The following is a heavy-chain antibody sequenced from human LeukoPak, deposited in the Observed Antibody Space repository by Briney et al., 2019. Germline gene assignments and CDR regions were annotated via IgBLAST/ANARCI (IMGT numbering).Heavy chain of an antibody. CDR3: ARGPTISETGYFDY. V-gene: IGHV4-34*01. J-gene: IGHJ4*03. CDR2: INHRGDT. Sequence: SETLSLTCAVYGGSSSAYYWSWIRQSPGKGLEWIAEINHRGDTNYNPSVKSRVSISVDTSKNQFSLKVTSLTAADTAVYYCARGPTISETGYFDYWGQGTLVTVSS. CDR1: GGSSSAYY. D-gene: IGHD1-1*01.